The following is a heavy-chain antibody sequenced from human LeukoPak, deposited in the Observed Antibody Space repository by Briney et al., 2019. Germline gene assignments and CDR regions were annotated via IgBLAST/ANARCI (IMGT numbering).Heavy chain of an antibody. D-gene: IGHD6-19*01. Sequence: SETLSLTCTVSGGSISSSNYYWGWIRQPPGKGLEWIGYIYYSGSTNYNPSLKSRVTISVDTSKNQFSLELSSVTAADTAVYYCARGSGWYFDNRPILFYGMDVWGQGTTVTVSS. CDR3: ARGSGWYFDNRPILFYGMDV. CDR2: IYYSGST. V-gene: IGHV4-61*05. CDR1: GGSISSSNYY. J-gene: IGHJ6*02.